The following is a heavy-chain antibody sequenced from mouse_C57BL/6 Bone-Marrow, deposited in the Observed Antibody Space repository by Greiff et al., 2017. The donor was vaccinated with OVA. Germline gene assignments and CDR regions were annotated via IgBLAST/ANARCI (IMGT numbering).Heavy chain of an antibody. CDR1: GFTFSDYG. D-gene: IGHD2-5*01. V-gene: IGHV5-17*01. J-gene: IGHJ2*01. CDR2: ISSGSSTI. CDR3: ARPGYSNYFDY. Sequence: EVKLVESGGGLVTPGGSLKLSCAASGFTFSDYGMHWVRQAPEKGLEWVAYISSGSSTIYYADTVKGRFTISRDNAKNTLFLQMTSLRSEDTAMYYCARPGYSNYFDYWGQGTTLTVSS.